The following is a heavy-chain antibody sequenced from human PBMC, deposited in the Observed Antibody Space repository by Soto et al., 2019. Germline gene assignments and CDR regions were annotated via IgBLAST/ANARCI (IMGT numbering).Heavy chain of an antibody. CDR1: GYTFTSYA. Sequence: QVQLVQSGAEVKKPGASVKVSCKASGYTFTSYAMHWVRQAPGQRLEWMGWINAGNGNTKYSQKFQGRVTITRDTSASTAYMELSSLRSEDTAVYYCARGHDYFEYFQHWGQGTLVTVSS. V-gene: IGHV1-3*01. D-gene: IGHD1-1*01. J-gene: IGHJ1*01. CDR2: INAGNGNT. CDR3: ARGHDYFEYFQH.